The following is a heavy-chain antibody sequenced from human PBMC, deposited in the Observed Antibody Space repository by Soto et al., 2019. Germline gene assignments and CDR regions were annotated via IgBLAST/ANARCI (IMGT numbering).Heavy chain of an antibody. V-gene: IGHV3-23*01. CDR3: ARDSSGSGYFDY. CDR2: ISGSGGST. J-gene: IGHJ4*02. CDR1: GVTFSSYA. D-gene: IGHD6-19*01. Sequence: GGSLRLSCAASGVTFSSYAMSWVRQAPGKGLEWVSAISGSGGSTYYADSVKGRFTISRDNSKNTLYLQMNSLRAEDTAVCYCARDSSGSGYFDYWGRGTLVTVSS.